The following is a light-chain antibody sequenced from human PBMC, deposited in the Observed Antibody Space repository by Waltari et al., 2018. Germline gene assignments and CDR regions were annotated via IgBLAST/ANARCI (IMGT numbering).Light chain of an antibody. CDR3: QSYDNSLSGSYV. Sequence: QSVLTQPPSVSGAPGQRVTISCTGRSPNIGTDHGVNWYQQLPGTAPKVLIFGNSKRPSGVPDRFSGSRSGTSASLAITGLQAEDEADYYCQSYDNSLSGSYVFGTGTKLSVL. V-gene: IGLV1-40*01. CDR2: GNS. CDR1: SPNIGTDHG. J-gene: IGLJ1*01.